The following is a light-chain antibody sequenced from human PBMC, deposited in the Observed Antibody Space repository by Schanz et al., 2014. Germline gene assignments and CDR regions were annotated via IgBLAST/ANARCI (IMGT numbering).Light chain of an antibody. CDR1: ESVGSS. J-gene: IGKJ1*01. CDR3: QQYSNWPWT. CDR2: GAS. V-gene: IGKV3-15*01. Sequence: EIVMTQSPATLSVSPGERATLSCRASESVGSSLAWYQQRPGQAPRVLIYGASTRAIGISARFSGSGSGTEFTLAVSSLQSEDFAIYHCQQYSNWPWTFGQGTKVEIK.